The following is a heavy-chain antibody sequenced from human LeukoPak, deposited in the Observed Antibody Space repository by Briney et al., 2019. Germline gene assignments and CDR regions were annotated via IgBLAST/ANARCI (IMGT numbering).Heavy chain of an antibody. CDR1: GGTFSSYA. Sequence: SVKVSCKASGGTFSSYAISWVRQAPGQGLEWMGRIIPIFGTANYAQKFQGRVTITTDESTSTAYMELSSLRSEDTAVYCCASAHLGAAAGTRYYFDYWGQGTLVTVSS. J-gene: IGHJ4*02. V-gene: IGHV1-69*05. D-gene: IGHD6-13*01. CDR2: IIPIFGTA. CDR3: ASAHLGAAAGTRYYFDY.